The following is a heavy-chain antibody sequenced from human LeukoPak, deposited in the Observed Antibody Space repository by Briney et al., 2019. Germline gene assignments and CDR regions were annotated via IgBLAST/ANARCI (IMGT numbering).Heavy chain of an antibody. Sequence: GGSLRLSCAVSGFTVSGHYMSWVRQAPGKGLGWVSIIYSGGNTYYADSVKGRFTISRDNSKNTLYLQMNSLRAEDTAVYYSASGSGYYRVAEYFQHWGQGTLVTVS. CDR1: GFTVSGHY. J-gene: IGHJ1*01. V-gene: IGHV3-53*01. CDR3: ASGSGYYRVAEYFQH. D-gene: IGHD3-22*01. CDR2: IYSGGNT.